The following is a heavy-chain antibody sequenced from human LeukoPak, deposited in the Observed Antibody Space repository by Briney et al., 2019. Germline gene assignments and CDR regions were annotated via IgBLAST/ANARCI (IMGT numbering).Heavy chain of an antibody. CDR2: ISASGGST. J-gene: IGHJ4*02. Sequence: SGGSLRLSCAASGFTFSSYAMSWVRQAPGKGLEWVSAISASGGSTYYADSVKGRFTISRDNSKNTLYLQMNSLRAEDTAVYYCANGGWLVNFDYWGQGTLVTVSS. V-gene: IGHV3-23*01. CDR3: ANGGWLVNFDY. D-gene: IGHD6-19*01. CDR1: GFTFSSYA.